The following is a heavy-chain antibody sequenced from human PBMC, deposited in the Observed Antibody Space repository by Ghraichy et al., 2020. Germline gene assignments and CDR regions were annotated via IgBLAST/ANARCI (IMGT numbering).Heavy chain of an antibody. D-gene: IGHD2-21*02. CDR1: GGSISSYY. J-gene: IGHJ4*02. Sequence: SETLSLTCTVSGGSISSYYWSWIRQPPGKGLEWIGYIYYSGSTNYNPSLKSRVTISVDTSKNQFSLKLSSVTAANTAVYYGARHRAGGDYSLDYWGQRTLVTVSS. CDR3: ARHRAGGDYSLDY. CDR2: IYYSGST. V-gene: IGHV4-59*08.